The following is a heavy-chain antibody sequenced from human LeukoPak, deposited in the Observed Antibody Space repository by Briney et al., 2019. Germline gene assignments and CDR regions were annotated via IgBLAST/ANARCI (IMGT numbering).Heavy chain of an antibody. J-gene: IGHJ6*02. CDR3: ARHRFEASVAGPRTPHGTGSYYYYGMDV. D-gene: IGHD6-19*01. CDR2: IYYSGST. Sequence: SETLSLTCTVSGGSISSSSYYWGWIRQPPGKGLEWIGSIYYSGSTYYNPSLKSRVTISVDTTKNQFSLKLSSVTAADTAVYYCARHRFEASVAGPRTPHGTGSYYYYGMDVWGQGTTVTVSS. CDR1: GGSISSSSYY. V-gene: IGHV4-39*01.